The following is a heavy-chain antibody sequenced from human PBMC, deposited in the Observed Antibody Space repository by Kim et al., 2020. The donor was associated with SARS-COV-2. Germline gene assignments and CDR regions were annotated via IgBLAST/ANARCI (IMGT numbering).Heavy chain of an antibody. CDR3: VRGWDYGAGPGRGFDY. V-gene: IGHV3-30*03. J-gene: IGHJ4*02. CDR2: ISSDGSSK. CDR1: GFTFRSYG. D-gene: IGHD3-10*01. Sequence: GGSLRLSCAASGFTFRSYGIHWVRQAPGKGLEWVAVISSDGSSKYYADSVKGRFTISRDNSKNTLYLQMNSLRPDDTAVYYCVRGWDYGAGPGRGFDYWGQGTVVTVSS.